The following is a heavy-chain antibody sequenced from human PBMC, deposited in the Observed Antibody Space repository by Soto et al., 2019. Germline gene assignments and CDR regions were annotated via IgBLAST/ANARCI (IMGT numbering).Heavy chain of an antibody. V-gene: IGHV4-59*01. D-gene: IGHD3-3*01. J-gene: IGHJ2*01. CDR2: IYYSGRT. CDR1: GGSISSYY. Sequence: QVQLQESGPGLVKPSETLSLTCTVSGGSISSYYWSWIRQPPGKGLEWIGYIYYSGRTNYNPSLKSRVTISVDTSKNQFSLKLSSVTAADTAVYYCARFPPSYYDFWSGYPRDWYFDLWGRGTLVTVSS. CDR3: ARFPPSYYDFWSGYPRDWYFDL.